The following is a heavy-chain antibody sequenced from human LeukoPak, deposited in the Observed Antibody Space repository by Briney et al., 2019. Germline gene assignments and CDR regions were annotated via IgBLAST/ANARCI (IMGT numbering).Heavy chain of an antibody. Sequence: GRSLRLSCAASGFTFSSYAMHWVRQAPGKGLEWVAVISHDGSNKYYADSVKGRFTISRDNSKNTLYLQMNSLRAEDTAVYYCARDYGVIWGQGTMVTVSS. CDR3: ARDYGVI. D-gene: IGHD4-17*01. CDR2: ISHDGSNK. CDR1: GFTFSSYA. V-gene: IGHV3-30*04. J-gene: IGHJ3*02.